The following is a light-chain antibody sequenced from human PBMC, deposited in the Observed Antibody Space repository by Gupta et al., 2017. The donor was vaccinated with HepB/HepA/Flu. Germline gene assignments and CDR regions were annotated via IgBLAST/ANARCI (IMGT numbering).Light chain of an antibody. CDR3: QQYESTGIT. CDR2: WAS. V-gene: IGKV4-1*01. Sequence: DIVMTQSPDSLAVSLGERATINCKSSQSVLYSSNNKNYLAWYEQKPGQPPKLRIYWASTRESGVPDRFSGSGSGTDFTLTISSLQAEDVAVYYCQQYESTGITFGQGTRLEIK. CDR1: QSVLYSSNNKNY. J-gene: IGKJ5*01.